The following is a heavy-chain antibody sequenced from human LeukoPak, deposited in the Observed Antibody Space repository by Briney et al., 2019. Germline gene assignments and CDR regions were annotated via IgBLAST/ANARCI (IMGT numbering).Heavy chain of an antibody. CDR3: ARETEEAFDI. CDR1: GFTVSSNY. J-gene: IGHJ3*02. V-gene: IGHV3-21*01. CDR2: IGSSSRSI. Sequence: PGGSLRLSCAASGFTVSSNYMSWVRQAPGKGLEWVSSIGSSSRSIYYADSVKGRFTISRDNAKNSLYLLMNGLRAEDTAVFYCARETEEAFDIWGQGTMVTVSS. D-gene: IGHD7-27*01.